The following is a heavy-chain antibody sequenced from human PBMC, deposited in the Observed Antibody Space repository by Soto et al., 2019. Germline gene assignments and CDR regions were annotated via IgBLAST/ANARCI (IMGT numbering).Heavy chain of an antibody. CDR1: GFTFSDYY. Sequence: GGSLRLSCASSGFTFSDYYMSWIRQAPGKGLEWVAYISAGGSDIYYGDSVKGRFTVSRDNTKKSLYLQMSNLRADDTAIYYCASLPQGYYDRSGRLVDYWGHGTLGTVSS. D-gene: IGHD3-22*01. V-gene: IGHV3-11*01. J-gene: IGHJ4*01. CDR3: ASLPQGYYDRSGRLVDY. CDR2: ISAGGSDI.